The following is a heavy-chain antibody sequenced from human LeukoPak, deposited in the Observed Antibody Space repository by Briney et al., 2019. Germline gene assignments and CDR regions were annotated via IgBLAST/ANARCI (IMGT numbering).Heavy chain of an antibody. Sequence: GRSLRLSCAASGFTFSSYGMHWVRQAPGKGLEWVAVISYDGSNKHYADSVKGRFTISRDNSKNTLYLQMNSLRAEDTAVYYCAKDHSTYDFWSGYSAGWFDPWGQGTLVTVSS. J-gene: IGHJ5*02. D-gene: IGHD3-3*01. CDR3: AKDHSTYDFWSGYSAGWFDP. V-gene: IGHV3-30*18. CDR1: GFTFSSYG. CDR2: ISYDGSNK.